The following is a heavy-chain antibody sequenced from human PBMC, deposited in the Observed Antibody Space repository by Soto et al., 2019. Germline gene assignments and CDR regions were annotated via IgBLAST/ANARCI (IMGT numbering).Heavy chain of an antibody. Sequence: PGGSLSLSCAASGFPFSSYFMHWVRQAPGKGLEWVAVISYDGSNKYYADSVKGRFTISRDNSKNTLYLQMNSLRAEDTAVYYCARGYCSGGSCYPNSYYYGMDVWGQGTTVTVSS. CDR3: ARGYCSGGSCYPNSYYYGMDV. J-gene: IGHJ6*02. V-gene: IGHV3-30-3*01. CDR2: ISYDGSNK. D-gene: IGHD2-15*01. CDR1: GFPFSSYF.